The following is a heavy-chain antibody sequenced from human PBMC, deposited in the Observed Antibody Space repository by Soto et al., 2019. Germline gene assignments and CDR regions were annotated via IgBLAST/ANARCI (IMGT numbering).Heavy chain of an antibody. Sequence: GASVKVSCKASGYTYISYSMHWVRQAPGQRLEWMGWINVGNGNTKYSQNFQGRVTINQDTSASTAYMELSSLTSEDTAVYYCSREKWGSGSRLLDLRGQGSLVTGSS. V-gene: IGHV1-3*01. CDR2: INVGNGNT. CDR3: SREKWGSGSRLLDL. CDR1: GYTYISYS. J-gene: IGHJ4*02. D-gene: IGHD6-19*01.